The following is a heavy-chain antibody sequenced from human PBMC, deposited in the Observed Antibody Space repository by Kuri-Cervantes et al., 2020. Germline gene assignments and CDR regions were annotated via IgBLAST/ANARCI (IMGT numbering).Heavy chain of an antibody. J-gene: IGHJ3*02. D-gene: IGHD3-22*01. Sequence: SVKVSCKASGYTFTYRYLHWVRQAPGQALEWMGWITPFNGNTNYAQKFQDRVTITRDRSMSTAYMELSSLRAEDTAVYYCATDDPYDSSGVDAFDIWGQGTMVTVSS. CDR2: ITPFNGNT. CDR1: GYTFTYRY. V-gene: IGHV1-45*02. CDR3: ATDDPYDSSGVDAFDI.